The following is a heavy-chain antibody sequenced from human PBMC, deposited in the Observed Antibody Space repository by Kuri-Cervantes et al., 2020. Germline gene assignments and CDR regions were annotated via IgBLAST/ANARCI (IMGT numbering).Heavy chain of an antibody. CDR2: ISYDGSNK. Sequence: GGSLRLSCAASGFTFSGYAMHWVRQAPGKGLEWVAIISYDGSNKYYADSVKGRFTISRDNSKNTLYLQMNSLRAEDTAVYYCARDSHYDLWSGYGYYYYYGMDVWGQGTTVTVSS. CDR1: GFTFSGYA. CDR3: ARDSHYDLWSGYGYYYYYGMDV. V-gene: IGHV3-30-3*01. J-gene: IGHJ6*02. D-gene: IGHD3-3*01.